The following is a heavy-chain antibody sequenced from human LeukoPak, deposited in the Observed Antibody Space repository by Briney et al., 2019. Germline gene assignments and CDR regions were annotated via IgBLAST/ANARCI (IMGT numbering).Heavy chain of an antibody. CDR2: INHSGST. Sequence: SETLSLTRAVYGGSFSGYYWSWIRQPPGKGLEWIGEINHSGSTNYNPSLTSRVTISVDTSKNQFSLKLSSVTAADTAVYYCARVGGTEQTPKYYYYMDVWGKGTTVTVSS. CDR3: ARVGGTEQTPKYYYYMDV. V-gene: IGHV4-34*01. J-gene: IGHJ6*03. D-gene: IGHD3-16*01. CDR1: GGSFSGYY.